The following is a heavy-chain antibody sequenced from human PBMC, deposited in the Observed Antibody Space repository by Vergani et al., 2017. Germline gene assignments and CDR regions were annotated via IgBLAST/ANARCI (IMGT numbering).Heavy chain of an antibody. V-gene: IGHV4-61*02. D-gene: IGHD6-19*01. Sequence: QVQLQESGPGLVKPSQTLSLTCTVSGGSISSGSYYWSWIRQPAGKGLEWIGRIYTSGSTNYNPSLKSRVTISVDTSKNQFSLKLSSVTAADTAVYYCAISYSSGWYADDYWGQGTLVTVSS. CDR3: AISYSSGWYADDY. J-gene: IGHJ4*02. CDR2: IYTSGST. CDR1: GGSISSGSYY.